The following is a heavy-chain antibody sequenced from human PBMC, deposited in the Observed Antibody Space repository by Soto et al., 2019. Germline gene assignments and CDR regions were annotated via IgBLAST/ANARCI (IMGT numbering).Heavy chain of an antibody. CDR1: GYTFTGHY. D-gene: IGHD1-26*01. J-gene: IGHJ4*02. CDR2: IGPESGAT. Sequence: ASVKVSCKASGYTFTGHYIHWVRQAPEQGPEWMGEIGPESGATRYAQRFQGGVTMTRDMSITTVYMELNNLSPDDTAVYYCGRGRSGQIVVFYWGQGTPVTVSS. V-gene: IGHV1-2*02. CDR3: GRGRSGQIVVFY.